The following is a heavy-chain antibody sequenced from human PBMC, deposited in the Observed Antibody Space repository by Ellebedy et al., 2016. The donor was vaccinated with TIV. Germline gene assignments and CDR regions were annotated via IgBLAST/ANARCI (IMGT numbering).Heavy chain of an antibody. CDR2: INPSGGST. D-gene: IGHD3-3*01. CDR1: GYTFTNYY. J-gene: IGHJ4*02. CDR3: ARSSFGNGYYGSIDY. V-gene: IGHV1-46*01. Sequence: AASVKVSCKASGYTFTNYYMHWVRQAPGQGLEWMGKINPSGGSTSNAHHLQGRISMTRDTSTNTVYMELSSLRSEDTAMYYCARSSFGNGYYGSIDYWGQGTLVTVSS.